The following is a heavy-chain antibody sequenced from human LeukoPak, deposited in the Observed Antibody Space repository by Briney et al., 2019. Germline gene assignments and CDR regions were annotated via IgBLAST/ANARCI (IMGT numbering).Heavy chain of an antibody. Sequence: GASVKVSCKASGYTFTSYGISWVRQAPGQGLEWMGWISAYNGNTNYAQKLQGRVTMTTDTSTSTAYMELRSLRSDDTAVYYCARVVGATKAYYYMDVWGKGTTVTVSS. J-gene: IGHJ6*03. CDR1: GYTFTSYG. CDR3: ARVVGATKAYYYMDV. CDR2: ISAYNGNT. D-gene: IGHD1-26*01. V-gene: IGHV1-18*01.